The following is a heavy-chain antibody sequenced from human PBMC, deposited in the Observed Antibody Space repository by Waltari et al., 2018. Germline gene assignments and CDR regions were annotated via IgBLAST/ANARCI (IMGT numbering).Heavy chain of an antibody. CDR2: ISGSGGST. J-gene: IGHJ3*02. CDR3: ARSGSQGAFDI. V-gene: IGHV3-23*01. CDR1: GFTFSSYA. Sequence: VQLLESGGGLVQPGGSLSLSCAAYGFTFSSYAMSWGRQSPGKGLEWVSAISGSGGSTYYADSVKGRFTISRDNSKNTLYLQMNSLRAEDTAVYYCARSGSQGAFDIWGQGTMVTVSS.